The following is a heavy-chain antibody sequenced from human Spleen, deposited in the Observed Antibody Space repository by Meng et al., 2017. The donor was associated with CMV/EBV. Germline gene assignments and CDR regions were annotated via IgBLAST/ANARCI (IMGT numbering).Heavy chain of an antibody. V-gene: IGHV3-7*01. CDR2: IKQDASEK. CDR1: GFTFSSYW. CDR3: ARVYDFWRVYPKYSFDY. J-gene: IGHJ4*02. D-gene: IGHD3-3*01. Sequence: GGSLRLSCAASGFTFSSYWMSWVRQAPGKGLEWVANIKQDASEKYYVDSLKGRSTISRDNAENSLYLQMDSLRAEDTAVYYCARVYDFWRVYPKYSFDYWGQGTLVTVSS.